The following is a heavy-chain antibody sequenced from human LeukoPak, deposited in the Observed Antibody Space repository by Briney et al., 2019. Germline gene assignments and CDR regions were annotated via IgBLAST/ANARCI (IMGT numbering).Heavy chain of an antibody. V-gene: IGHV3-30*02. Sequence: GGSLRLSCAASGFTFSSYGMHWVRQAPGKGLEWVAFIRYDGSNKYYADSVKGRFTISRDNSKNTLYLQMNSLKTEDTAVYYCTRVVIAFAYFHSWGQGTLVTVSS. CDR1: GFTFSSYG. J-gene: IGHJ4*02. D-gene: IGHD6-13*01. CDR2: IRYDGSNK. CDR3: TRVVIAFAYFHS.